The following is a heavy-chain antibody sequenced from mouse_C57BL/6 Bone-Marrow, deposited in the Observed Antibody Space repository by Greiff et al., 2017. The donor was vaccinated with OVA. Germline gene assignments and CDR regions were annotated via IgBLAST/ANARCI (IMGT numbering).Heavy chain of an antibody. CDR3: ARAVASMDY. J-gene: IGHJ4*01. CDR2: IDPSDSYT. CDR1: GYTFTSYW. Sequence: QVHVKQPGAELVKPGASVKLSCKASGYTFTSYWMQWVKQRPGQGLEWIGEIDPSDSYTNYNQKFKGKATLTVDTSSSTAYMQLSSLTSEDSAVYYCARAVASMDYWGQGTSVTVSS. V-gene: IGHV1-50*01.